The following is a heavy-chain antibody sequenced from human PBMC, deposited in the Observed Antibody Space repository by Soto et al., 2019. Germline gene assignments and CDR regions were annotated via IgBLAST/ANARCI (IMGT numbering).Heavy chain of an antibody. CDR2: ISYDGSNK. V-gene: IGHV3-30-3*01. Sequence: GGSLRLSCAASGFTFSSYAMHWVRQAPGKGLEWVAVISYDGSNKYYADSVKGRFTISRDNSKNTLYLQMNSLRAEDTAVYYCARELRFLEWFPDYYYYGMDVWGQGTTVTVSS. CDR3: ARELRFLEWFPDYYYYGMDV. CDR1: GFTFSSYA. J-gene: IGHJ6*02. D-gene: IGHD3-3*01.